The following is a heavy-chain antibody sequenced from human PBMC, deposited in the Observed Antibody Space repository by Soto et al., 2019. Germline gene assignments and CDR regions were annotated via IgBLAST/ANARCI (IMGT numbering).Heavy chain of an antibody. D-gene: IGHD5-12*01. J-gene: IGHJ3*02. CDR3: ASNSGYDFIFAFDI. CDR1: GGSISSYY. Sequence: SDTLSLTCTVSGGSISSYYWSWIRQPPGKGLEWIGYIYYSGSTNYNPSLKSRVTISVDTSKNQFSLKLSSVTAADTAVYYCASNSGYDFIFAFDIWGQGTMVTVSS. CDR2: IYYSGST. V-gene: IGHV4-59*01.